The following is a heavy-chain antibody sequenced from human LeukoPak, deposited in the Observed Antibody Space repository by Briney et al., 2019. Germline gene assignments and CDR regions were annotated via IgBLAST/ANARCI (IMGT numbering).Heavy chain of an antibody. CDR3: STSRPLQSFDC. CDR1: GFTFSSYA. D-gene: IGHD4-11*01. CDR2: ISSTGSTT. J-gene: IGHJ4*02. Sequence: GGSLRLSCAASGFTFSSYAMSWVRQAPGKGLEWVSLISSTGSTTYYADSVKGRFTISRDNSENTLYLPMKGLRAEDTAVYYCSTSRPLQSFDCWGQGTLVTVSS. V-gene: IGHV3-23*01.